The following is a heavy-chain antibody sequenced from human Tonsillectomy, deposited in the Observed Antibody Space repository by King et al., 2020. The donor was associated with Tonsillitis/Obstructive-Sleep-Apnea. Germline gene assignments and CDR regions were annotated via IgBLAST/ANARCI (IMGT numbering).Heavy chain of an antibody. J-gene: IGHJ4*02. D-gene: IGHD4-17*01. V-gene: IGHV3-30*04. CDR2: ISYDGNNK. Sequence: VQLVESGGGVVQPGRSLRLSCAASGFSFSGYAMHWVRQAPGKRLNWVALISYDGNNKYYADAVKGRFTISRDNSNNTLYLQMNSLRAEDTAVYYCAREHDYDAPFDGWGQGTMVTVTS. CDR1: GFSFSGYA. CDR3: AREHDYDAPFDG.